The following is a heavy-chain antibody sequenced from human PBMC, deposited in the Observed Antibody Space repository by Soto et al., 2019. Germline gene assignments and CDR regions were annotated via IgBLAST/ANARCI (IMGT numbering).Heavy chain of an antibody. CDR2: ISNSSSII. CDR3: ARGVPAAMSYFQY. D-gene: IGHD2-2*01. V-gene: IGHV3-48*01. J-gene: IGHJ1*01. Sequence: GGSLRLSCAASGFTFSSYSMNWVRRAPGKGLEWVSYISNSSSIIYYADSVKGRFTISRDNAKNSLYLQMNSLRAEDTAIYYCARGVPAAMSYFQYWGQGTLVTVSS. CDR1: GFTFSSYS.